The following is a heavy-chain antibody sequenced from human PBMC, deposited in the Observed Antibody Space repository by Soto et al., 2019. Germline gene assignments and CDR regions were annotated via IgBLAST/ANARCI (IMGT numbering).Heavy chain of an antibody. V-gene: IGHV4-30-4*01. D-gene: IGHD3-22*01. CDR2: IYYSGST. CDR1: GGSISSGYYY. Sequence: SETLSLTGTVSGGSISSGYYYWSWIRQPPGKGLEWIGYIYYSGSTYYNPSLKSRVTISVDTSKNQFSLKLSSVTAADTAVYYCARRYYDSSGYYLDYCGQRTLVAVSS. J-gene: IGHJ4*02. CDR3: ARRYYDSSGYYLDY.